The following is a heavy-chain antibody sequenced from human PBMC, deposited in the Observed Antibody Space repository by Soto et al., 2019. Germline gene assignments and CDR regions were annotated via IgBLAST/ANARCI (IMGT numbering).Heavy chain of an antibody. J-gene: IGHJ4*02. D-gene: IGHD2-21*01. CDR2: ISYDGSNK. Sequence: GGSLKLSCSALWFTFPSYSIHWVPQAPGKVLVWVAVISYDGSNKYYADSVKGRFTISRDNSKNTLYLQMNSLRAEDTAVYYCARDRFPIDLPYYFDYWGQGTLVTVST. CDR1: WFTFPSYS. V-gene: IGHV3-30-3*01. CDR3: ARDRFPIDLPYYFDY.